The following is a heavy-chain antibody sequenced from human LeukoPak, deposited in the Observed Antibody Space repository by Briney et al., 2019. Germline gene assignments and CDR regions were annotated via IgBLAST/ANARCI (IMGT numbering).Heavy chain of an antibody. CDR1: AESFSGYY. D-gene: IGHD6-19*01. Sequence: SETLSLTCAVYAESFSGYYWSWIRQPPGKGLEWIGEINHSGSTNYNPSLRSRVTISIDTSKNQFSLKLTSVTPADTAVYYCARVPVAAREYFDYWGQGTLVTVSS. CDR2: INHSGST. CDR3: ARVPVAAREYFDY. V-gene: IGHV4-34*01. J-gene: IGHJ4*02.